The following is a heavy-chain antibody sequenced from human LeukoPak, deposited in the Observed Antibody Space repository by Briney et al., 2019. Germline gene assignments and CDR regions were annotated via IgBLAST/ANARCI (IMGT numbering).Heavy chain of an antibody. V-gene: IGHV1-24*01. D-gene: IGHD3-22*01. CDR1: GYTLTELS. Sequence: GASVKVSCKVSGYTLTELSMHWVRQAPGKGLEWMGGFDPEDGETIYAQKFQGRVTMTEDTSTDTAYTELSSLRSEDTAVYYCATDPLGYYDSSGHTSPFDYWGQGTLVTVSS. J-gene: IGHJ4*02. CDR3: ATDPLGYYDSSGHTSPFDY. CDR2: FDPEDGET.